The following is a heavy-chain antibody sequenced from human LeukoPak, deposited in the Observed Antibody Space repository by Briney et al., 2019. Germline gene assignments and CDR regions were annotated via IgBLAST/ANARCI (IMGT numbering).Heavy chain of an antibody. D-gene: IGHD2-15*01. Sequence: SETLSLTCTVSGGSISSYFWSWIRQPAGKGLEWIGRIYASGNTNYNPSLKSRLTMSIDTSKNQFSLRLSSVTAADTAMYYCAREDPLVAARGLDYWGQGTLVTVSS. CDR2: IYASGNT. CDR3: AREDPLVAARGLDY. V-gene: IGHV4-4*07. J-gene: IGHJ4*02. CDR1: GGSISSYF.